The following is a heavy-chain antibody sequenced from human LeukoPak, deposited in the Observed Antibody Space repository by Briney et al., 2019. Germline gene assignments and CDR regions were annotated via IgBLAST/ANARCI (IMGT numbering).Heavy chain of an antibody. CDR3: AKVPYYDILTGPTPLDYFDY. D-gene: IGHD3-9*01. J-gene: IGHJ4*02. V-gene: IGHV3-33*06. CDR1: GFTFSSYA. CDR2: IWYDGSNK. Sequence: PGGSLRLSCTASGFTFSSYAMHWVRRAPGKGLEWVAVIWYDGSNKYYPDSVKGRFTISRDNSKNTLYLQMNSLRAEDTAVYYCAKVPYYDILTGPTPLDYFDYWGQGTLVTVSS.